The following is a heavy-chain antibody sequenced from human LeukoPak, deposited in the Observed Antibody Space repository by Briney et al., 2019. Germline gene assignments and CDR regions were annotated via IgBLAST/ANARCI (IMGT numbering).Heavy chain of an antibody. CDR1: GFTFNNFW. V-gene: IGHV3-7*03. CDR2: IKGDGSEK. Sequence: PGGSLRHPCAASGFTFNNFWMIWVRHAPGKGLKWVANIKGDGSEKYHVDSVKGRFTISRDNAKNSLYLQMNSLRAEDTAVYYCAKFPYGDYVHYWGQGTLVTVSS. D-gene: IGHD4-17*01. CDR3: AKFPYGDYVHY. J-gene: IGHJ4*02.